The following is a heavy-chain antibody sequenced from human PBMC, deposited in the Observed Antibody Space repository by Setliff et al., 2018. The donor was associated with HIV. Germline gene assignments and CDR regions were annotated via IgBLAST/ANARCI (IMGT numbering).Heavy chain of an antibody. CDR3: ARGTAMVTTDAFDI. CDR1: GYTFSNYG. Sequence: ASVKVSCKASGYTFSNYGISWVRQAPGQGLEWMGWISPYNGNTNYAQKLQGRVTMTTDTSTSTVYMALSSLRSEDTAVYYCARGTAMVTTDAFDIWGQGTMVTVSS. J-gene: IGHJ3*02. D-gene: IGHD5-18*01. CDR2: ISPYNGNT. V-gene: IGHV1-18*01.